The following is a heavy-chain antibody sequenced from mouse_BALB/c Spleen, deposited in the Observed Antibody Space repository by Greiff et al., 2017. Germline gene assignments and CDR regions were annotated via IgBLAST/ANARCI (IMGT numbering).Heavy chain of an antibody. CDR1: GYTFTSYY. CDR2: INPSNGGT. CDR3: TRWRARATWFAY. J-gene: IGHJ3*01. D-gene: IGHD3-1*01. V-gene: IGHV1S81*02. Sequence: VQLQQSGAELVKPGASVKLSCKASGYTFTSYYMYWVKQRPGQGLEWIGEINPSNGGTNFNEKFKSKATLTVDKSSSTAYMQLSSLTSEDSAVYYCTRWRARATWFAYWGQGTLVTVSA.